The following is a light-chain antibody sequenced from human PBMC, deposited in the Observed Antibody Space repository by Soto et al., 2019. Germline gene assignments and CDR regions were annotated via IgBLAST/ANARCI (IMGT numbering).Light chain of an antibody. J-gene: IGLJ2*01. CDR3: CSYAGINNVI. V-gene: IGLV2-8*01. Sequence: QSALTQPPSASGAPGQSVTISCTGTSSDVGAYDYVSWYQQESGKAPKLLLYEVTKRPSGVPDRFSGSKSGTTASLTVSGLQAEDEADYYCCSYAGINNVIFGAGTQLTVL. CDR1: SSDVGAYDY. CDR2: EVT.